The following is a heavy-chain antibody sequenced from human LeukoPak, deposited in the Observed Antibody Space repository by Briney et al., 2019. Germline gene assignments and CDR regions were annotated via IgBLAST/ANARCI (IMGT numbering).Heavy chain of an antibody. D-gene: IGHD3-10*01. CDR1: GGTFSSYA. Sequence: SVKVSCKASGGTFSSYAISWVRQAPGQGLEWMGRIIPILGIANYAQKFQGRVTITADKSTSTAYMELSSLRSEDTAVYYCARVRSTYYYGSGSSSFDYWGQGTLVTVSS. CDR3: ARVRSTYYYGSGSSSFDY. CDR2: IIPILGIA. V-gene: IGHV1-69*04. J-gene: IGHJ4*02.